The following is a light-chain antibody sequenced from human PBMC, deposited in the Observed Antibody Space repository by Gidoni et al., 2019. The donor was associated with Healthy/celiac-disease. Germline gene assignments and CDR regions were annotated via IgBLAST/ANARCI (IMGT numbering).Light chain of an antibody. Sequence: SSQLTHDPAVSVALGQTVRITCQGDSLRSYYASWYQQKPGQAPVLVIYGKNNRPSGIPDRFSGSSSGNTASLTITGAQAEDEADYYCNSRDSSGNILVFGGGTKLTVL. CDR1: SLRSYY. CDR2: GKN. CDR3: NSRDSSGNILV. V-gene: IGLV3-19*01. J-gene: IGLJ3*02.